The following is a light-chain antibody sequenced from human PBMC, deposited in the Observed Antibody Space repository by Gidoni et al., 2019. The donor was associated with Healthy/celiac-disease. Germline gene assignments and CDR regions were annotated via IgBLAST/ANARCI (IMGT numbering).Light chain of an antibody. J-gene: IGKJ2*04. V-gene: IGKV1-5*03. Sequence: DIQMTQSPSTLSASVGDRVTITCRASQSISSWLALYQQKPGKAPKLLIYKASSLESGVPSRFSGSGSGTEFTLPISSLQPDDFATYYCQQYNSYSSLCSFGQGTKLEIK. CDR3: QQYNSYSSLCS. CDR1: QSISSW. CDR2: KAS.